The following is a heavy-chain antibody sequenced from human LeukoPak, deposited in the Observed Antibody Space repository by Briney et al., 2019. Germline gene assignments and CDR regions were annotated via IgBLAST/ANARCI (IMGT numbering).Heavy chain of an antibody. D-gene: IGHD3/OR15-3a*01. V-gene: IGHV1-69*13. J-gene: IGHJ4*02. CDR2: IIPIFGTA. Sequence: ASVKVSCKASGYTFTGYYMHWVRQAPGQGLEWMGGIIPIFGTANYAQKFQGRVTITADESTSTAYMELSSLRSEDTAVYYCARVKDYYFDYWGQGTLVTDSS. CDR3: ARVKDYYFDY. CDR1: GYTFTGYY.